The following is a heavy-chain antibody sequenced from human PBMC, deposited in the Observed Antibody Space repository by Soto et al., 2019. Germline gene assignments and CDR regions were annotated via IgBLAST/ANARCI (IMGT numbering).Heavy chain of an antibody. D-gene: IGHD6-13*01. CDR1: GFTFSSCV. J-gene: IGHJ4*02. V-gene: IGHV3-23*01. Sequence: EVHLLESGGGLVDPGESLRLSCGASGFTFSSCVMTWVRQAPGKGLEWVSCITDSGTGTYYANSVNGRFTISRDNSKNTMYLQMNNLRAEDTGVYYCAKGLINGRWYAEDWGQGTLVTVSS. CDR2: ITDSGTGT. CDR3: AKGLINGRWYAED.